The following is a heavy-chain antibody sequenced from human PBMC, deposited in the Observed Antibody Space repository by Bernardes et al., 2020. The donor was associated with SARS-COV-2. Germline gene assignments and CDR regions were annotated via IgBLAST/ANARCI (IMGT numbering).Heavy chain of an antibody. V-gene: IGHV1-46*01. CDR2: INPVDGGT. D-gene: IGHD3-10*01. CDR3: ARDYYGSGSYYHFDN. J-gene: IGHJ4*02. CDR1: GYTFSSYY. Sequence: ASVKVSCKASGYTFSSYYIHWVRQAPGQGLEWMGNINPVDGGTSYAQKFQGRVTMTKDTSTSTVYMELSSVRSEDTAIYYCARDYYGSGSYYHFDNWGQGTLVTVSS.